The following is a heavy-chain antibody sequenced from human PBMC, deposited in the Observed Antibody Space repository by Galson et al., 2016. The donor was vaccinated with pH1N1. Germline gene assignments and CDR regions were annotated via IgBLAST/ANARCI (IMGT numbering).Heavy chain of an antibody. CDR3: ARDGIAQAGIRWDQYYFDY. V-gene: IGHV6-1*01. D-gene: IGHD6-13*01. J-gene: IGHJ4*02. CDR1: GDSVSSNSAA. CDR2: TYYRSKWYN. Sequence: CAISGDSVSSNSAAWNWIRQSPSRGLEWLGRTYYRSKWYNDYAVSVKSRITINPDTSNNQFSLQLNSVTPEDTAVYYCARDGIAQAGIRWDQYYFDYWGQGTLVTVSS.